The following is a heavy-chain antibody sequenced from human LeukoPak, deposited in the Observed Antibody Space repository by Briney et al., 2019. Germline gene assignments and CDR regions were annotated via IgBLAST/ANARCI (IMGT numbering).Heavy chain of an antibody. CDR3: EKDYGGFGEF. J-gene: IGHJ1*01. CDR2: IEGSGIT. D-gene: IGHD3-10*01. CDR1: GFSLDVFT. V-gene: IGHV3-43*01. Sequence: GGSLRLSCAVSGFSLDVFTVHWVRQAPGKGLEWLSLIEGSGITSYAGSVKGRFTISRDNTKNSVYLQMNSLRTEDTAFYYCEKDYGGFGEFWGKGTLVSVSS.